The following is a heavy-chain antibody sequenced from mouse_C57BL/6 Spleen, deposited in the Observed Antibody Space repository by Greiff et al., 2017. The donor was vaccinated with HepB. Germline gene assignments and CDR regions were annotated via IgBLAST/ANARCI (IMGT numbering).Heavy chain of an antibody. D-gene: IGHD1-1*01. V-gene: IGHV1-64*01. J-gene: IGHJ4*01. CDR1: GYTFPSYW. CDR2: IHPNSGST. CDR3: ARRGSSYENAMDY. Sequence: QVQLQQPGAELVKPGASVKLSCKASGYTFPSYWMHWVKQRPGQGLEWIGMIHPNSGSTNYNEKFKSKATLTVDKSSSTAYMQLSSLTSEDSAVYYCARRGSSYENAMDYWGQGTSITVAS.